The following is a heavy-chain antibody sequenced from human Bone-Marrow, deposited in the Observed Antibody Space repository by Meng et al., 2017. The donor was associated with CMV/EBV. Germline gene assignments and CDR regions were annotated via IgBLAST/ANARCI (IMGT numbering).Heavy chain of an antibody. Sequence: GGSLRLSCVASGFTFSTYAMHWVRQAPGKGLECVSFISASNYRYYADSVKGRFTISRDNAKNSLYLQMNSLRADDTAVYYCARGIVGATADYWGQGTLVTVSS. V-gene: IGHV3-21*01. CDR3: ARGIVGATADY. CDR1: GFTFSTYA. CDR2: ISASNYR. D-gene: IGHD1-26*01. J-gene: IGHJ4*02.